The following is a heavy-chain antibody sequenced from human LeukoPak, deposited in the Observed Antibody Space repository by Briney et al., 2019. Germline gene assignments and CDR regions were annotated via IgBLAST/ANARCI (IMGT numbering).Heavy chain of an antibody. CDR1: GVTFSSYA. D-gene: IGHD3-10*01. CDR2: ISGSGGST. Sequence: PGGSLRLSCAASGVTFSSYAMSWVRQAPGKGLEWVSAISGSGGSTYYADSVKGRFTIFRDNSKNTLYLQMNSLRAEDTAVYYCAKNRPLYGSGENDYWGQGTLVTVSS. CDR3: AKNRPLYGSGENDY. V-gene: IGHV3-23*01. J-gene: IGHJ4*02.